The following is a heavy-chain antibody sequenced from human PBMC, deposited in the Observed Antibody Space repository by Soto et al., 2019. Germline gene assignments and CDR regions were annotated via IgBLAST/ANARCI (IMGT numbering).Heavy chain of an antibody. CDR3: ASWGTSSGYRYYFGY. CDR1: GGSISSGGYY. CDR2: IYYSGST. Sequence: QVQLQESGPGLVKPSQTLSLTCTVSGGSISSGGYYWSWIRQHPGKGLEWIGYIYYSGSTYYNPSLKSRVTIXXAXSXXQFYLKLSSVTAADTAVYYGASWGTSSGYRYYFGYWGQGTLVTVSS. J-gene: IGHJ4*02. V-gene: IGHV4-31*03. D-gene: IGHD3-22*01.